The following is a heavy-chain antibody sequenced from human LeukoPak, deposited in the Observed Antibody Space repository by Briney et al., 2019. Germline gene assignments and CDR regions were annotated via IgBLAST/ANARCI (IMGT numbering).Heavy chain of an antibody. V-gene: IGHV3-7*01. J-gene: IGHJ4*02. CDR3: ASYRYSGSCYIY. CDR2: IKQDGSEK. Sequence: GGSLRLSCAASGFTFSHYWMTWVRQAPGKGLESVANIKQDGSEKYYVDSVKGRFTISRDNAKNSLYLQMNSLRAEDTAVYFCASYRYSGSCYIYWGQGTLVTVSS. CDR1: GFTFSHYW. D-gene: IGHD6-13*01.